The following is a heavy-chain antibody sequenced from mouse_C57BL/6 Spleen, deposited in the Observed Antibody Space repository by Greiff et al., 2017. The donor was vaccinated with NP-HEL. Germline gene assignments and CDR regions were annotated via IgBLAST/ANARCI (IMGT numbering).Heavy chain of an antibody. CDR3: ARGHGNSFAY. J-gene: IGHJ3*01. CDR1: GYAFSSSW. Sequence: VQLQQSGPELVKPGASVKISCKASGYAFSSSWMNWVKQRPGKGLEWIGRIYPGDGDTNYNGKFKGKATLTADKSSSTAYMQLSSLTSEDSAVYFCARGHGNSFAYWGQGTLVTVSA. CDR2: IYPGDGDT. V-gene: IGHV1-82*01. D-gene: IGHD2-1*01.